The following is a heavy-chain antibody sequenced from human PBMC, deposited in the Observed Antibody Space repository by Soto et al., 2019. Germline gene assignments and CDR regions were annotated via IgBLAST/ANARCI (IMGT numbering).Heavy chain of an antibody. J-gene: IGHJ3*02. CDR2: IWYDGSNK. Sequence: QVQLVESGGGVVQPGKSLRLSCAASGFTFSSHAMSWVRQAPGKGLEWVALIWYDGSNKYYGDSVRGRFTISRDNSKNTLYLQMNSLGVEDTAVYYCARGDLWVYDAFDIWGQGTMVTVSS. CDR3: ARGDLWVYDAFDI. V-gene: IGHV3-33*01. D-gene: IGHD2-21*01. CDR1: GFTFSSHA.